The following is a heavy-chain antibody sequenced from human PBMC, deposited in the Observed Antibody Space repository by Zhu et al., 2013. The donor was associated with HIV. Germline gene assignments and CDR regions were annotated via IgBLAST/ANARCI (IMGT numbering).Heavy chain of an antibody. CDR1: GFTFTSSA. V-gene: IGHV1-58*01. D-gene: IGHD3-22*01. CDR2: IVVGSGNT. CDR3: AARPYYYDSSGYYNWFDP. Sequence: QMQLVQSGPEVKKPGTSVKVSCKASGFTFTSSAVQWVRQARGQRLEWIGWIVVGSGNTNYAQKFQERVTITRDMSTSTAYMELSSLRSEDTAVYYCAARPYYYDSSGYYNWFDPWGQGTLVTVSS. J-gene: IGHJ5*02.